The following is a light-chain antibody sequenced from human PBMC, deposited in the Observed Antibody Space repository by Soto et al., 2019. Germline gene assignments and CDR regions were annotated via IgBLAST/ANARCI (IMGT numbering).Light chain of an antibody. V-gene: IGKV3-11*01. CDR2: DAY. J-gene: IGKJ5*01. Sequence: EVVLTQSPVTLSLSPGERATLSCRASQSFRGLLAWYQQKPGQAPRLLIYDAYNRATGIPPRFSGSGSGTDFTLTISSLEPEDSAVYYCHQRHTWPITFGQGTRLEIK. CDR3: HQRHTWPIT. CDR1: QSFRGL.